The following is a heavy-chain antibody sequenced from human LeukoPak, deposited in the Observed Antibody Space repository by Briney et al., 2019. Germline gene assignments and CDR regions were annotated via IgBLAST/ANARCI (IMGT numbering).Heavy chain of an antibody. V-gene: IGHV1-24*01. CDR1: GYTLTELS. CDR3: ASRPGANPPYYYYYGMDV. D-gene: IGHD1-26*01. Sequence: GASVKVSCKVSGYTLTELSMHWVRQAPGKGLEWMGGFDPEDGETIYAQKFQGRVTMTEDTSTDTAYMELSSLRSEDTAVYYCASRPGANPPYYYYYGMDVWGQGTTVTVSS. J-gene: IGHJ6*02. CDR2: FDPEDGET.